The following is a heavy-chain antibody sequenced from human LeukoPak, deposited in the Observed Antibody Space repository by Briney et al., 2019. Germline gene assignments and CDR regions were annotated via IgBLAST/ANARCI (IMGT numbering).Heavy chain of an antibody. Sequence: GGSLRLSCAASGFTFSSYAMHWVRQAPGEGLEYVSGIRSDGGSPFHVNSVKGRFTISRDNSKDTLYLQMGSLRAEDMAVYYCAREYCSGGRCQYYFDYWGQGTLVTVSS. CDR3: AREYCSGGRCQYYFDY. D-gene: IGHD2-15*01. J-gene: IGHJ4*02. V-gene: IGHV3-64*01. CDR1: GFTFSSYA. CDR2: IRSDGGSP.